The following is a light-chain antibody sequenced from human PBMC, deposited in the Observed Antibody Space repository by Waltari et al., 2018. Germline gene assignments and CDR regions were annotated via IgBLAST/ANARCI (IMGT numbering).Light chain of an antibody. CDR3: CSHTNIGTWV. CDR2: EVS. J-gene: IGLJ3*02. CDR1: NNDIGNYNY. V-gene: IGLV2-14*01. Sequence: QSALTQPASVSGSLGQSITISCLGTNNDIGNYNYASWYQQFPGEAPRLIIYEVSNRPSRISSRFSGSKSGMTASLTLSGLQADDEATYYCCSHTNIGTWVFGGGTTLTVL.